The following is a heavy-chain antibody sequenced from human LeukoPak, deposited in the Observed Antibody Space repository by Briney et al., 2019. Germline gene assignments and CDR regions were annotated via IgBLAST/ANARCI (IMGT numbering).Heavy chain of an antibody. V-gene: IGHV3-23*01. CDR3: AKDKSGSYRPDAFDI. D-gene: IGHD1-26*01. CDR1: GFNFSSYA. Sequence: GGSLRLSCAASGFNFSSYAMSWVRQAPGKGLEWVSAISGSGGSTYYADSVKGRFTISRDNSKNTLYLQMNGLRAEDTAVYYCAKDKSGSYRPDAFDIWGQGTMVTVSS. J-gene: IGHJ3*02. CDR2: ISGSGGST.